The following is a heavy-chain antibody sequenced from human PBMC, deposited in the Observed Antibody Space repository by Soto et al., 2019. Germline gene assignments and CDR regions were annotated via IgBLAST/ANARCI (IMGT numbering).Heavy chain of an antibody. D-gene: IGHD2-15*01. CDR1: GGSISDISYC. J-gene: IGHJ5*02. CDR2: MFYSGAT. CDR3: ARHKSGSDWLDP. V-gene: IGHV4-39*01. Sequence: PSETLSLTCTVSGGSISDISYCWGWIRQPPGKGLQWIGCMFYSGATYYNPSLKNRVTLSVDTSNNEFSLKLVSVTAPDTAVYYCARHKSGSDWLDPWGQGTPVTFSS.